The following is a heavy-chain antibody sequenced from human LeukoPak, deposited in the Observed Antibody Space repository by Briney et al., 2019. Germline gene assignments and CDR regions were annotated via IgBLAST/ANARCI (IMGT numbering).Heavy chain of an antibody. V-gene: IGHV3-33*03. CDR3: AQDDQRVSDSSRSLQY. Sequence: GRTLRLSCPASGFTFSHFGWHWVRQAPGKGLEWVAVIWSDGTNEYYADSVKGRFSISRDNSKNTVSLQMNSLRAEDTAVYFCAQDDQRVSDSSRSLQYWGQGALVTVSS. J-gene: IGHJ4*02. D-gene: IGHD4-11*01. CDR1: GFTFSHFG. CDR2: IWSDGTNE.